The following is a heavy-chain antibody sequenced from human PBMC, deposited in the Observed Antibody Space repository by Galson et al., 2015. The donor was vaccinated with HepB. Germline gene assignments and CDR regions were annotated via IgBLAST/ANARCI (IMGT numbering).Heavy chain of an antibody. CDR2: INPTAGNT. D-gene: IGHD5-18*01. CDR1: EYTFTNYF. V-gene: IGHV1-46*01. CDR3: ARDRAHGYGDQLHAFDI. J-gene: IGHJ3*02. Sequence: SVKVSCKASEYTFTNYFLHWIRQAPGQGLEWLGKINPTAGNTNYAQNFQDRLSLTRDTSTSTIYMELSSLKSDDTAVYYCARDRAHGYGDQLHAFDIWGQATMVPVTS.